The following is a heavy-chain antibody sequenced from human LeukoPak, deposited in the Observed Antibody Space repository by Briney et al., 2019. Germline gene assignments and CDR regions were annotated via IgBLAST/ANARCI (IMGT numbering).Heavy chain of an antibody. CDR1: GFTFGDYA. CDR2: IRSKAYGGTT. D-gene: IGHD3-22*01. CDR3: TSTYYYDSSGYYYFDY. V-gene: IGHV3-49*03. J-gene: IGHJ4*02. Sequence: GGSLRLSCTASGFTFGDYAMSWFRQAPGKGLEWVGFIRSKAYGGTTEYAASVKGRFTISRDDSKSTAYLQMNSLKTEDTAVYYCTSTYYYDSSGYYYFDYWGQGTLVTVSS.